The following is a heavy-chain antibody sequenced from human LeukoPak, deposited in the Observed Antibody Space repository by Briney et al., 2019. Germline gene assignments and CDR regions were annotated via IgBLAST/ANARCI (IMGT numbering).Heavy chain of an antibody. CDR3: ARDRGSSWSHGFYDY. V-gene: IGHV3-48*04. CDR2: ISSSSSTI. CDR1: GFTFSSYS. D-gene: IGHD6-13*01. J-gene: IGHJ4*02. Sequence: GGSLRLSCAASGFTFSSYSMNWVRQAPGKGLEWVSYISSSSSTIYYADSVKGRFTISRDNAKNSLYLQMNSLRAEDTAVYYCARDRGSSWSHGFYDYWGQGTLVTVSS.